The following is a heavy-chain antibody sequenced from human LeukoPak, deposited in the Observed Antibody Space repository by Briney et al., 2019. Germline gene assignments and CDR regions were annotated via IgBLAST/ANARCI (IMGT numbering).Heavy chain of an antibody. Sequence: GGSLRLSCADSGFIFSTYNMNWVRLAPGKGLEWVSYIGSSSTSTIYYTDSVKGRFTISRDNAKNSLYLQMNSLRAEDTALYYCAKALNIAAAGRWVFDYWGQGTLVTVSS. CDR2: IGSSSTSTI. CDR1: GFIFSTYN. CDR3: AKALNIAAAGRWVFDY. V-gene: IGHV3-48*04. J-gene: IGHJ4*02. D-gene: IGHD6-13*01.